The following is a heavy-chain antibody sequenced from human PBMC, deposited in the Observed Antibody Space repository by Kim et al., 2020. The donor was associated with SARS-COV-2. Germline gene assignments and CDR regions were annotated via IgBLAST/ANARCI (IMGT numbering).Heavy chain of an antibody. CDR3: ARFDDSNGYYQYYFDY. J-gene: IGHJ4*02. V-gene: IGHV3-23*01. Sequence: GGSLRLSCVASGFTFTDYALSWVRQAPGRGLEWVSAISGSGRTTYSTDSVRGRFTISRDSSSNTVYLQMNSLRAEDTAIYYCARFDDSNGYYQYYFDYWGQGTLVSVSS. CDR1: GFTFTDYA. D-gene: IGHD3-22*01. CDR2: ISGSGRTT.